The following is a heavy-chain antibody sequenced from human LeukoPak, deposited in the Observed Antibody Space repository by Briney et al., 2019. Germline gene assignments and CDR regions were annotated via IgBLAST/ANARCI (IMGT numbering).Heavy chain of an antibody. V-gene: IGHV3-30*02. CDR1: GFTFSSYG. D-gene: IGHD5-18*01. CDR3: AKDPRGYSYGLFYY. CDR2: IRYDGSNK. J-gene: IGHJ4*02. Sequence: GGSLRLSCAASGFTFSSYGMHWVRQAPGKGLEWVAFIRYDGSNKYYADSVKGRFTISRDNSKNTLYLQMNSLRAEDTAVYYCAKDPRGYSYGLFYYWGQGTLVTVSS.